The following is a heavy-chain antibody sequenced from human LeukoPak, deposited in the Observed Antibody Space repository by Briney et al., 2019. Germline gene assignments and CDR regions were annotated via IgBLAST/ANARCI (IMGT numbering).Heavy chain of an antibody. J-gene: IGHJ4*02. CDR3: ARVLGIWGSFDY. D-gene: IGHD7-27*01. CDR2: INHSGST. CDR1: GGSFSGYY. V-gene: IGHV4-34*01. Sequence: SETLSLTCAVYGGSFSGYYWSWIRQPPGKGLEWIGEINHSGSTNYNPSLKSRVTISVDTSKNQFSLKLSSVTAADTAVYYCARVLGIWGSFDYWGQGTLVTVSS.